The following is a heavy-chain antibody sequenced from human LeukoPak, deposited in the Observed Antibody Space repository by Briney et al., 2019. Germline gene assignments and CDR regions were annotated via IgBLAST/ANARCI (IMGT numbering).Heavy chain of an antibody. CDR2: IRNDGSEK. CDR3: ARFDTRSYLTFDY. J-gene: IGHJ4*02. V-gene: IGHV3-7*01. D-gene: IGHD3-16*02. CDR1: GFTFSNHW. Sequence: GGSLRLSCAASGFTFSNHWMTWVRQAPGKGLEWVANIRNDGSEKYYVGSVKGRFTISRDNAKNSLYLEMNSLRDEDTAVYFCARFDTRSYLTFDYWGQGTLATVSS.